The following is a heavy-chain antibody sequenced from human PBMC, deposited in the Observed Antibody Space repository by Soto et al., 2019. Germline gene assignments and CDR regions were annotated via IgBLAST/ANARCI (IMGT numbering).Heavy chain of an antibody. Sequence: QVQLQESGPGLVKPSQTLSLTCTVSGGSISSGGYYWSWIRQHPGKGLEWIGYIYYSGSTYYNPSPKSLVTISVDTSKNQFSLKLSSVTAADTAVYYCARDQGRYYDILTGPRPYYYYYGMDVWGQGTTVTVSS. D-gene: IGHD3-9*01. CDR3: ARDQGRYYDILTGPRPYYYYYGMDV. CDR2: IYYSGST. CDR1: GGSISSGGYY. J-gene: IGHJ6*02. V-gene: IGHV4-31*01.